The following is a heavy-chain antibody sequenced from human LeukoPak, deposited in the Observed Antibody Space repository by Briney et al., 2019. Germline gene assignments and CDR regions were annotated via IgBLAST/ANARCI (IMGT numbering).Heavy chain of an antibody. J-gene: IGHJ4*02. V-gene: IGHV3-48*04. D-gene: IGHD1-7*01. CDR1: GFTFSSYW. CDR3: ARGGWNYVFNY. CDR2: ISSSGSTI. Sequence: GGSLRLSCAASGFTFSSYWMNWVRQAPGKGLEWVSYISSSGSTIYYADYVKGRFTISRDNAKNSLYLRMNSLRAEDTAVYYCARGGWNYVFNYWGQGTLVTVSS.